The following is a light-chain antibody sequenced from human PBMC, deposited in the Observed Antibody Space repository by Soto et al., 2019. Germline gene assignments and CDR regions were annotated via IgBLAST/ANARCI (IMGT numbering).Light chain of an antibody. CDR1: QSVLSRSNNKYY. CDR2: WAS. V-gene: IGKV4-1*01. CDR3: QQYYTTPLT. Sequence: DIVMTQSPDSLAVSLGERATINCKSSQSVLSRSNNKYYLAWFQQKAGQPPNLLIYWASTRESGVPDRFSGSGSGTDFTLTISSLQAEDVAVYYCQQYYTTPLTFGGGTKVDIK. J-gene: IGKJ4*01.